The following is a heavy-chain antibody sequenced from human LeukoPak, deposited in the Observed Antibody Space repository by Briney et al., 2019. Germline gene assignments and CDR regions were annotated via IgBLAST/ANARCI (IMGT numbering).Heavy chain of an antibody. Sequence: PWETLSLPRSVSGYLLCSRYYWGWLRHPPGKGLEWIGSINHSGSTNYNPSLKSRVTISVDTSKNQFSLKLSSVTAADTAVYYCARGCQGLDNWFDPWGQGTLVTVSS. J-gene: IGHJ5*02. CDR1: GYLLCSRYY. V-gene: IGHV4-38-2*02. D-gene: IGHD6-19*01. CDR2: INHSGST. CDR3: ARGCQGLDNWFDP.